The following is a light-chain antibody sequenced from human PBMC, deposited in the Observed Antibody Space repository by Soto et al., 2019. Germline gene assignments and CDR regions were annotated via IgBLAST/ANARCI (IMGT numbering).Light chain of an antibody. CDR1: QSVSNSY. CDR2: AAS. V-gene: IGKV3-20*01. CDR3: QQYDSSFT. J-gene: IGKJ3*01. Sequence: EIVLTQSPGTLSLSPGERATLSCRASQSVSNSYLAWYQQKPGQAPRLLIYAASSRATGIPDRFTGSGSGTDFTLTISRLEPEDFAEYYCQQYDSSFTFGPGTKVDIK.